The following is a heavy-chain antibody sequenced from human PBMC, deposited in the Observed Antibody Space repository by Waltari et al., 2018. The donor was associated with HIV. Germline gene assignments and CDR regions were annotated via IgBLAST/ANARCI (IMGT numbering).Heavy chain of an antibody. CDR3: GRGPGRSVDY. D-gene: IGHD3-10*01. CDR2: INPKTGNP. Sequence: QVHLVQSGSELKKPGASVKVYCKASGYTFTNFAMNWVRQAPGQGLEWMGWINPKTGNPTYAQGFTGRFVFSLDTSVTTAYLQISSLKAEDTAVYYCGRGPGRSVDYWGQGTLVTVSS. V-gene: IGHV7-4-1*02. CDR1: GYTFTNFA. J-gene: IGHJ4*02.